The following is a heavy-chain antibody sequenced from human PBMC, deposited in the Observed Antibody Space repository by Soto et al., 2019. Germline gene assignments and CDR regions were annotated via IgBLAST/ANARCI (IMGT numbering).Heavy chain of an antibody. CDR1: GFTFSSYW. CDR2: INSDGSST. D-gene: IGHD3-16*02. Sequence: GGSLRLSCAASGFTFSSYWMHWVRQAPGKGLVWVSRINSDGSSTSYADSVKGRFTISRDNAKNTLYLQMNSLRAEDTAVYYCARAAYDYVWGSYRHVDYWGQGTLVTVSS. V-gene: IGHV3-74*01. CDR3: ARAAYDYVWGSYRHVDY. J-gene: IGHJ4*02.